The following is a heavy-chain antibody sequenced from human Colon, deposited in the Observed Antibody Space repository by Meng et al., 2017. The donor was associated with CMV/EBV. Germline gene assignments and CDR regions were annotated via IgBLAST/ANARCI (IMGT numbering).Heavy chain of an antibody. V-gene: IGHV3-23*01. CDR1: GFTFSSYA. Sequence: GESLKISCAASGFTFSSYAMSWVRQAPGKGLEWVSAISGSGGSTYYADSVKGRFTISRDNSKNTLYLQMNSLRAEDTAVYYYGNRGGIVWGQGTLVTVSS. CDR3: GNRGGIV. CDR2: ISGSGGST. J-gene: IGHJ4*02. D-gene: IGHD3-10*01.